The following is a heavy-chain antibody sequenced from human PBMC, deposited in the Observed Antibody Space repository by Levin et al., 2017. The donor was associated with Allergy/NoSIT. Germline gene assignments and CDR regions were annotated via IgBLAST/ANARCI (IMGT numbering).Heavy chain of an antibody. CDR3: AKTSGSNWAFDV. CDR1: GFTFSNYA. J-gene: IGHJ3*01. CDR2: ITGSASDT. Sequence: GGSLRLSCAASGFTFSNYAMSWVRQAPGKGLEWVSVITGSASDTFYADSVKGRFTISRDNSKNTLYLQMNSLTAEDTAVYYCAKTSGSNWAFDVWGQGTMVTVSS. V-gene: IGHV3-23*01. D-gene: IGHD1-26*01.